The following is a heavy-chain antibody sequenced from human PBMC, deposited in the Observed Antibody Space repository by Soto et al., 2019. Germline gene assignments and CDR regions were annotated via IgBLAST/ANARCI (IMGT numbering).Heavy chain of an antibody. D-gene: IGHD3-9*01. Sequence: GGSLRLSCAASGFTVSSNYMSWVRQAPGKGLEWVSFIYSGGSTYYADSVKGRFTISRDNSKNTLYLQMNSLRAEDRAVYYCSREYYILTGLSAFDMWGKGTMATVSS. CDR1: GFTVSSNY. CDR2: IYSGGST. CDR3: SREYYILTGLSAFDM. J-gene: IGHJ3*02. V-gene: IGHV3-53*01.